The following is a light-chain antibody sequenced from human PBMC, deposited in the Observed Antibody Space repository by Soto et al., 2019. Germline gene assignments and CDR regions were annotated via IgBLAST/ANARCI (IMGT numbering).Light chain of an antibody. J-gene: IGLJ1*01. Sequence: QSAPTQPASVSGSPGQSITISCTGTSSDVGGYNYVSWYQQHPGKAPKVMIYEVTNRPSGVSDRFSGSKSGNTASLTISGLQVEDEADYHCSSFTSSGTRVFGTGTKVTVL. CDR1: SSDVGGYNY. V-gene: IGLV2-14*01. CDR2: EVT. CDR3: SSFTSSGTRV.